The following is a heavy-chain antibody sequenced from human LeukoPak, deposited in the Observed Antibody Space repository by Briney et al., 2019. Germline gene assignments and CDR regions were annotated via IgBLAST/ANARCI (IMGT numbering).Heavy chain of an antibody. CDR2: ISASGARS. J-gene: IGHJ4*02. CDR3: TRGSGYSGPPD. Sequence: TGGSLRLPCAASGFTFTSYTMSWVRQAPGKGLEWVSTISASGARSDYADSVKGRFTISRDNSKNTVYVQMNNLRAEDTAVYFCTRGSGYSGPPDWGRGTLVTVSA. D-gene: IGHD5-12*01. V-gene: IGHV3-23*01. CDR1: GFTFTSYT.